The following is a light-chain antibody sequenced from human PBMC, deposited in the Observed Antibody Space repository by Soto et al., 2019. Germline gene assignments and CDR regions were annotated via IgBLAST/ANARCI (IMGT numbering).Light chain of an antibody. V-gene: IGLV2-23*02. CDR1: SSDVGSYNL. CDR3: CSYAGGNTYV. CDR2: EVS. Sequence: QAVVTQPASVSGSPGQSITFSCTGTSSDVGSYNLVSWYQHHPAKAPKVMMYEVSKRPSGVSNRFTGSKSGNTASLTISGLQAEDEADYYCCSYAGGNTYVFGTGTKVTVL. J-gene: IGLJ1*01.